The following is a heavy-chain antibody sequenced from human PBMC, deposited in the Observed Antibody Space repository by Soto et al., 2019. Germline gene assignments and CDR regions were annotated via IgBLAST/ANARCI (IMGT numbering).Heavy chain of an antibody. V-gene: IGHV1-8*01. CDR1: GYTFTSYD. J-gene: IGHJ4*02. D-gene: IGHD6-19*01. Sequence: QVQLVQSGAEVKKPGASVKDSCKASGYTFTSYDINWVRQATGQGLEWMGWMNPNSGNTGYAQKFQGRVTMTRNTSISTAYMELSSLRSEDTAVYYCARSVEWLASFDYWGQGTLVTVSS. CDR3: ARSVEWLASFDY. CDR2: MNPNSGNT.